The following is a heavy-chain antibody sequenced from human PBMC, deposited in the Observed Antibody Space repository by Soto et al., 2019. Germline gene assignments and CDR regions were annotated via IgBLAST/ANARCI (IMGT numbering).Heavy chain of an antibody. CDR3: GRHGHYCMDV. D-gene: IGHD2-21*01. V-gene: IGHV3-7*01. J-gene: IGHJ6*04. CDR2: MNPDGTVI. CDR1: GFIFSDFW. Sequence: EVQLVESGGGLVQPGGSLRLSCAASGFIFSDFWMTWVRQSPGKGLEWVANMNPDGTVINYADSVKGRFTISRDNAEKSMYLQMNSLRAEETSVFYCGRHGHYCMDVWGRGTTVTVSS.